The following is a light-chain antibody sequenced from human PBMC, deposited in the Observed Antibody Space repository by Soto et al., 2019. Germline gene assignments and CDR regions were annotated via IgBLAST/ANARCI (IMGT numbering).Light chain of an antibody. J-gene: IGKJ4*01. Sequence: DIQMTQSPSSLSASVGDRVTIPCRASQGISNYLAWYQQKPGKVPKVLIYAASTLQSGVPSRFTAIGSGTDFTLTISSLQPEDVATYYCQKYNRAPLTFGGGTKVDIK. CDR3: QKYNRAPLT. CDR2: AAS. CDR1: QGISNY. V-gene: IGKV1-27*01.